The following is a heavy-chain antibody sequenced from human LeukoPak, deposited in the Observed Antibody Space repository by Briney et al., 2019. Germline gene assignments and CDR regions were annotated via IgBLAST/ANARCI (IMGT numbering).Heavy chain of an antibody. CDR2: FSYTGTT. Sequence: SETLSLTCAVSGDSLSIYYWNWNRQAPGKGREGIGYFSYTGTTNYNPALKSRGNISVEKSKKRVSRTRRCVTAADTAVYYCARRTYHYHGLDVWGPGTTVSVSS. CDR3: ARRTYHYHGLDV. J-gene: IGHJ6*02. CDR1: GDSLSIYY. V-gene: IGHV4-59*08. D-gene: IGHD3/OR15-3a*01.